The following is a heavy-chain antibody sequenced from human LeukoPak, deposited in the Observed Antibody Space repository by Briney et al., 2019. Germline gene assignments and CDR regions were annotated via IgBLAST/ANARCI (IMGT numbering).Heavy chain of an antibody. J-gene: IGHJ4*02. CDR1: GGSISSYY. CDR3: ARAGYSGYGPSDY. Sequence: SETLSLTCTVSGGSISSYYWSWIRQPPGKGLEWIGYIYYSGSTNYNPSLKSRVTISVDTSKNQFSLRLSSVTAADTAVYYCARAGYSGYGPSDYWGQGTLVTVSS. D-gene: IGHD5-12*01. V-gene: IGHV4-59*08. CDR2: IYYSGST.